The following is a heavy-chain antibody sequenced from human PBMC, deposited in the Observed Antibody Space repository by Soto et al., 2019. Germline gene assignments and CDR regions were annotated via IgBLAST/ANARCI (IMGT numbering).Heavy chain of an antibody. V-gene: IGHV5-51*01. CDR1: GYSFTSYW. D-gene: IGHD2-2*01. CDR2: IYPGDSDT. J-gene: IGHJ6*03. CDR3: ARLPPVGYCSSTSCYEGGHYYYYYMDV. Sequence: GESLKISCKGSGYSFTSYWIGWVRQMPGKGLEWMGIIYPGDSDTRYSPSFQGQVTISADKSIGTAYLQWSSLKASDTAMYYCARLPPVGYCSSTSCYEGGHYYYYYMDVWGKGTTVTVSS.